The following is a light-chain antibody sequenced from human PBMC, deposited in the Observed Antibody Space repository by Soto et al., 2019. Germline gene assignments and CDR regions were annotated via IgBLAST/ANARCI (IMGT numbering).Light chain of an antibody. CDR1: QTVSDD. V-gene: IGKV3-15*01. CDR2: GAS. Sequence: EIVMTQSPATLFVSPGERATLSCRASQTVSDDLAWYQQKPGQAPRLLIYGASTRATDIPARVSGGGSGTEFTLTISSLKSEDSAIYYCQQYHDWPPITFGPGTKVNI. J-gene: IGKJ3*01. CDR3: QQYHDWPPIT.